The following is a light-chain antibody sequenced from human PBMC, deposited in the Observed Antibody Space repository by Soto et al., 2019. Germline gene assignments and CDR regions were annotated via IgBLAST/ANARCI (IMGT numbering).Light chain of an antibody. CDR3: LLDYAYFWA. Sequence: AIQLTQSPSSLSAAVVDRVTITCLTSQGIRSALGWYQQKPGKVPKLLIYAASTLQSGVPSRFSGSGYGRDFNLTISSLQTEDFATYYCLLDYAYFWAFGQGTKVDIK. J-gene: IGKJ1*01. CDR2: AAS. V-gene: IGKV1-6*01. CDR1: QGIRSA.